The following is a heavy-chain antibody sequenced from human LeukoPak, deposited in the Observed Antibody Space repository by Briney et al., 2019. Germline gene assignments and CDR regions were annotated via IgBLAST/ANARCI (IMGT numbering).Heavy chain of an antibody. V-gene: IGHV3-21*01. J-gene: IGHJ3*02. CDR2: ISSSSSYI. CDR3: AKTGFDSSGHDAFDI. CDR1: GFTFSSCS. D-gene: IGHD6-19*01. Sequence: GGSLRLSCAASGFTFSSCSMNWVRQAPGKGLEWVSSISSSSSYIYYADSVKGRFTISRDNAKNSLYLQMNSLRAEDTAVYYCAKTGFDSSGHDAFDIWGQGTMVTVSS.